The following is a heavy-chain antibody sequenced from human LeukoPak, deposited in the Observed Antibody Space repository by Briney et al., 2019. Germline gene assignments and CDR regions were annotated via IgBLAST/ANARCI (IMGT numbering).Heavy chain of an antibody. CDR2: IYHSGST. Sequence: SETLSLTCTVSDYSISSNYYWARSRQPPGKGLEWIGSIYHSGSTYYNPSLKSRITISVDASRNQFSLKLSSVTAADTAVYYCARATRSTSDIWGQGTMVTVSS. D-gene: IGHD2-2*01. CDR1: DYSISSNYY. V-gene: IGHV4-38-2*02. J-gene: IGHJ3*02. CDR3: ARATRSTSDI.